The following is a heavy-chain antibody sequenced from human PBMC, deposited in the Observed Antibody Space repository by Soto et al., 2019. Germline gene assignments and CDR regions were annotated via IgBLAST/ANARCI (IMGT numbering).Heavy chain of an antibody. V-gene: IGHV1-18*01. Sequence: VQLVQSGTEVKKPGASVTVSCKASGYTFTSFGISWVRQAPGQGLEWMGWINGFNGNTNYAQKLQGRVTMTTDTSTSTAYMEVRSLRSDDTAVYYWARQVLGGAAGTAAFYYYYMDLWGKGTTVTVSS. J-gene: IGHJ6*03. CDR2: INGFNGNT. D-gene: IGHD6-13*01. CDR1: GYTFTSFG. CDR3: ARQVLGGAAGTAAFYYYYMDL.